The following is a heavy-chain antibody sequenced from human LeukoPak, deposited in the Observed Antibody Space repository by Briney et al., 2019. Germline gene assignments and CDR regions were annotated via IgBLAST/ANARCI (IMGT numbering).Heavy chain of an antibody. Sequence: SVKVSCKASGGTLSSYAISWVRQAPGQGLEWMGGIIPIFGTADYAQKFQGRVTITADESTSTAYMELSSPRSEDTAVYYCARGDTDMASYDYWGQGTLVTVSS. V-gene: IGHV1-69*13. CDR3: ARGDTDMASYDY. D-gene: IGHD5-18*01. CDR1: GGTLSSYA. J-gene: IGHJ4*02. CDR2: IIPIFGTA.